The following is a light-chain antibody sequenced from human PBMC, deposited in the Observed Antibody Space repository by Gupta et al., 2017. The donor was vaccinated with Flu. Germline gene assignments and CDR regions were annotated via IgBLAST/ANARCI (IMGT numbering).Light chain of an antibody. J-gene: IGKJ4*01. CDR1: ESIGDY. Sequence: TLSLSPGVTATLSCRTSESIGDYLSWFQQKPGQAPRLLIYHASKRATGIPPRFSGSGSGTEFTLTISSREPEDFAIYYCQHRSIWPITFGRGTKVDIK. CDR2: HAS. CDR3: QHRSIWPIT. V-gene: IGKV3-11*01.